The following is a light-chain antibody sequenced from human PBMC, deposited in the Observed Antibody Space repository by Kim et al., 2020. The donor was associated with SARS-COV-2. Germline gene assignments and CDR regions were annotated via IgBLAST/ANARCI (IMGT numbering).Light chain of an antibody. V-gene: IGKV1-17*01. CDR1: QDIGND. CDR2: GAS. Sequence: DIQMTQSPSSLSASVGDRVTITCRASQDIGNDLGWYQQNPGRAPKLLIYGASNLQSGVPSRFSGSGSETEFTLTINSLQPEDFATYFCLQHRTYPITFGQGTRLEIK. CDR3: LQHRTYPIT. J-gene: IGKJ5*01.